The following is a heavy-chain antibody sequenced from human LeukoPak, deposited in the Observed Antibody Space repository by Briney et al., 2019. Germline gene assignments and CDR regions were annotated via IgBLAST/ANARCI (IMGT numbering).Heavy chain of an antibody. Sequence: ASVKVSCKASGDTFSSYAISWVRQAPGQGLEWMGRIIPILGIANYAQRFQGRVTITADKSTSTAYMELSSLRSEDTAVYYCARGYSSGWSFDYWGQGTLVTVSS. CDR2: IIPILGIA. CDR3: ARGYSSGWSFDY. V-gene: IGHV1-69*04. J-gene: IGHJ4*02. D-gene: IGHD6-19*01. CDR1: GDTFSSYA.